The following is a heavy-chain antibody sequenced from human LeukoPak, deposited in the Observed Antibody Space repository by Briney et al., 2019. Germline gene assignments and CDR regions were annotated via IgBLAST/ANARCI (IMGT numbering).Heavy chain of an antibody. Sequence: GASVKVSCKASGYTFTCYYMHWVRQAPGQGLEWMGWINTNTGNPTYAQGFTGRFVFSLDTSVSTAYLQISSLKAGDTAVYYCARGQQQLVPSTLGDYWGQGTLVTVSS. CDR1: GYTFTCYY. CDR3: ARGQQQLVPSTLGDY. CDR2: INTNTGNP. V-gene: IGHV7-4-1*02. J-gene: IGHJ4*02. D-gene: IGHD6-13*01.